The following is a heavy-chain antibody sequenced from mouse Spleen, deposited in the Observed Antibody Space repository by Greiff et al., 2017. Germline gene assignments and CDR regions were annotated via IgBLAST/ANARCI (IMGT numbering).Heavy chain of an antibody. CDR2: INPNNGGT. CDR1: GYTFTDYN. J-gene: IGHJ3*01. V-gene: IGHV1-18*01. D-gene: IGHD1-1*01. Sequence: VQLQQSGPELVKPGASVKIPCKASGYTFTDYNMDWVKQSHGKSLEWIGDINPNNGGTIYNQKFKGKATLTVDKSSSTAYMELRSLTSEDTAVYYCARWDYYGSSYVWFAYWGQGTLVTVSA. CDR3: ARWDYYGSSYVWFAY.